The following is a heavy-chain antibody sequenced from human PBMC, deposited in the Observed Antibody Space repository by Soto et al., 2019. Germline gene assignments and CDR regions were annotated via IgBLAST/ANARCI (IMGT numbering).Heavy chain of an antibody. CDR2: INASGST. CDR1: GGSFSGYY. V-gene: IGHV4-34*01. J-gene: IGHJ6*03. CDR3: ARGLCLWFGELSRRGGYYYYMDV. Sequence: QVQLQQSGAGLLKPSETLSLTCAVYGGSFSGYYWSWIRQTPGKGLELHGEINASGSTNNNPSLKGRVTIFVDTPKNQFSLKLSSVTAADTAVYYCARGLCLWFGELSRRGGYYYYMDVWGKGTTVTVSS. D-gene: IGHD3-10*01.